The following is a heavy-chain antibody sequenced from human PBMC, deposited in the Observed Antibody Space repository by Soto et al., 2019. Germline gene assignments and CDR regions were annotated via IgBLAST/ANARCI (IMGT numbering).Heavy chain of an antibody. CDR2: IVSKSHGGTT. CDR3: AAGTGRTDFDY. CDR1: GFAFNDAW. Sequence: EVRLVESGGDLVEPGGSLRLSCAASGFAFNDAWMNWVRQAPGKGLEWVGRIVSKSHGGTTDYSAPVKDRFIVLRDDSENVLYLQMNSLKTEDTAVYYCAAGTGRTDFDYWGQGTLVTVSS. J-gene: IGHJ4*02. V-gene: IGHV3-15*04. D-gene: IGHD7-27*01.